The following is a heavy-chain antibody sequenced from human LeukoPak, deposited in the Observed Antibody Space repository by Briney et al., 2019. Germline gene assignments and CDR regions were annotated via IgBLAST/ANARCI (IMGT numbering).Heavy chain of an antibody. CDR3: ARAAGSGSYQFDY. CDR1: GFTVSSSY. J-gene: IGHJ4*02. Sequence: GGSLRLSCAASGFTVSSSYMSWVRQAPGKGLEWVSVIYSGGSTYYADSVKGRFTISRDNSKNTLYLQMNSLRAEDTAVYYCARAAGSGSYQFDYWGQGTLVTVSS. V-gene: IGHV3-53*01. D-gene: IGHD3-10*01. CDR2: IYSGGST.